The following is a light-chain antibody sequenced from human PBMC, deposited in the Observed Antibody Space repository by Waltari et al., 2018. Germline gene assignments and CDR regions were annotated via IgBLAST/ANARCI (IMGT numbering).Light chain of an antibody. V-gene: IGLV2-8*01. CDR3: SSYAGSNDVA. CDR1: TSDVGGYNY. CDR2: EVS. Sequence: QSALTQPPSAYGSPGQSVTISCTGTTSDVGGYNYVSWYQQNPGKAPKLMIYEVSKRPSGVPDRFSGSKSGNTASLTVSGLQAEDEADYYCSSYAGSNDVAFGGGTKLSVL. J-gene: IGLJ2*01.